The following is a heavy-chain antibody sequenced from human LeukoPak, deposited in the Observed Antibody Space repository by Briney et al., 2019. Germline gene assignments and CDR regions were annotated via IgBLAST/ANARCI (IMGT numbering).Heavy chain of an antibody. V-gene: IGHV4-59*12. D-gene: IGHD3-22*01. CDR1: GGSISGYY. Sequence: PSETLSLTCSVSGGSISGYYWSWIRQPPGKGLEWIGYIYYSGTTIYNPSLKSRLTISLDTSKNQFSLNLSSVTAADTAVYYCAREAGGDYYDSRSSGDFDYWGQGTLVTVSS. CDR3: AREAGGDYYDSRSSGDFDY. J-gene: IGHJ4*02. CDR2: IYYSGTT.